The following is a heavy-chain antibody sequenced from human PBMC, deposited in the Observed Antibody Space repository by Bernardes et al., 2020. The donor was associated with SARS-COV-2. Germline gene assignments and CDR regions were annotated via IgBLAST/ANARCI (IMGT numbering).Heavy chain of an antibody. J-gene: IGHJ6*02. CDR3: ARALYHWHYDTGRHYYYALDV. CDR1: GGTLSRSG. D-gene: IGHD1-7*01. CDR2: IITISDTS. Sequence: SVKVSCKASGGTLSRSGVNWVRQAPGEGLEWMGGIITISDTSNYAQKFQGRLTITADESTSTAYMELNSLRSEDTAVYYCARALYHWHYDTGRHYYYALDVWGQGTTVTVSS. V-gene: IGHV1-69*13.